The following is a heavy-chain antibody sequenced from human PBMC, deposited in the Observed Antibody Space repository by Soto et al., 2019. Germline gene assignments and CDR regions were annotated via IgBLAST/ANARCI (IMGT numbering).Heavy chain of an antibody. CDR3: AREKASTSLLTHYYYAMDV. J-gene: IGHJ6*02. V-gene: IGHV1-46*01. CDR2: INPSGGRT. Sequence: ASVKVSCKSSGYTFINYYVHWVRQAPGQGLEWLGMINPSGGRTTYPQKFQGRVTMTRDTSTSTVYVELSSLRSDDTAVFYCAREKASTSLLTHYYYAMDVWGQGATVTVSS. CDR1: GYTFINYY.